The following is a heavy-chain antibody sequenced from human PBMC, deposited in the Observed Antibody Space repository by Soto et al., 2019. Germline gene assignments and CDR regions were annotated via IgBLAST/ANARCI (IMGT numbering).Heavy chain of an antibody. D-gene: IGHD3-22*01. Sequence: GGSLRLSCAASGFTFSSYWMNWVRQAPGKGLEWVSYISDSSSTIHYADSVKGRFTISRDNAKNSLYLQMNSLRAEDTAVYYCARDDYPYYDDSSGYHFDYWGQGALVTVSS. CDR1: GFTFSSYW. CDR2: ISDSSSTI. CDR3: ARDDYPYYDDSSGYHFDY. J-gene: IGHJ4*02. V-gene: IGHV3-48*01.